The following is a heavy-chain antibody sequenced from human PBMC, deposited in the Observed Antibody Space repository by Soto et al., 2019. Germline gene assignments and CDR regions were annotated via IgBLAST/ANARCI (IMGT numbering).Heavy chain of an antibody. Sequence: QVQLVQSGAEVKKPGASVKVSCKASGYTFTMHTIHWVRQAPGQRLERMGWINTGNGNTKYSQKFQGRVTITRDTSASTAYMELSSLRFEDSAVYYCVREGTMIRGVIINWFDPWGQGTLVTVSS. CDR3: VREGTMIRGVIINWFDP. CDR2: INTGNGNT. V-gene: IGHV1-3*04. D-gene: IGHD3-10*01. J-gene: IGHJ5*02. CDR1: GYTFTMHT.